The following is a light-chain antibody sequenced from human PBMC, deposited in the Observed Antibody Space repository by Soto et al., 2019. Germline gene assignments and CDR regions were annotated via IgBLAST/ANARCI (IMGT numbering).Light chain of an antibody. V-gene: IGKV1-12*01. Sequence: DIQMTQSPSFLSTSIGDRVTISCRASQGITSCLAWYQQKPGKAPKLLIYAASTLRSGVPSRFSGSGSGTEFTLTISSLQPQDFANYYCQQDNSFPRTFGQGTKVEIK. J-gene: IGKJ1*01. CDR2: AAS. CDR3: QQDNSFPRT. CDR1: QGITSC.